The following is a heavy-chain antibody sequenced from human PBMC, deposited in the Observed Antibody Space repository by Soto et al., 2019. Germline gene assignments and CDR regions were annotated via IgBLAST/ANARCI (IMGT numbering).Heavy chain of an antibody. Sequence: EVQLVESGGDLVQPGGSLRLSCAASGFTFSDYEMNWVRQAPGKGLEWVSYISASGQTIYYADSAKGRFSISRDSATNALYLHMTSLRAEDTALYFCARDGYSSTWYANAFDIWGQGTMVTVSS. CDR3: ARDGYSSTWYANAFDI. CDR1: GFTFSDYE. D-gene: IGHD6-13*01. CDR2: ISASGQTI. V-gene: IGHV3-48*03. J-gene: IGHJ3*02.